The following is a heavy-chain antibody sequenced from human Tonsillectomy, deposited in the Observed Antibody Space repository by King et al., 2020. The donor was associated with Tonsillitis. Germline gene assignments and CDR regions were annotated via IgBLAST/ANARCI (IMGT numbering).Heavy chain of an antibody. CDR3: AREAQGGYFDY. V-gene: IGHV3-33*01. J-gene: IGHJ4*02. D-gene: IGHD2-15*01. CDR1: GFTFSSYG. CDR2: IWYDGSNK. Sequence: QLVQSGGGVVQPGRSLRLSCAASGFTFSSYGMHWVRQAPGKGLEWVADIWYDGSNKYYADSVKGRFTISRDNSKNTLYLQMNSLRAEDTAVYYCAREAQGGYFDYWGQGTLVTVSS.